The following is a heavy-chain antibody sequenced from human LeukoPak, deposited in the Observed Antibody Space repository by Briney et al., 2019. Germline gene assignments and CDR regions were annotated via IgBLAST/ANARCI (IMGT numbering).Heavy chain of an antibody. Sequence: SETLSLTCAASGGSISSSGYYWGWIRQPPGKGLEWIASINYSGTTYYNPSLKSRVTISEDRSKNQFSLKLSSVTAADTAVYYCARLRDGRWLLEYWGQGTLVTVSS. CDR1: GGSISSSGYY. CDR2: INYSGTT. V-gene: IGHV4-39*01. CDR3: ARLRDGRWLLEY. J-gene: IGHJ4*02. D-gene: IGHD5-24*01.